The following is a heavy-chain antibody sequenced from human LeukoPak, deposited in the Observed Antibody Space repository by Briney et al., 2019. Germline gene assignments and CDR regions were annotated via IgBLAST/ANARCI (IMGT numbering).Heavy chain of an antibody. D-gene: IGHD3-9*01. CDR2: IRYDGSNK. CDR1: GFTFTTNW. V-gene: IGHV3-30*02. J-gene: IGHJ3*02. CDR3: AKAQYHYDILTGYYNGAFDI. Sequence: GGSLRLSCAASGFTFTTNWMTWVRQAPGKGLEWVAFIRYDGSNKYYADSVKGRFTISRDNSKNTLYLQMNSLRAEDTAVYYCAKAQYHYDILTGYYNGAFDIWGQGTMVTVSS.